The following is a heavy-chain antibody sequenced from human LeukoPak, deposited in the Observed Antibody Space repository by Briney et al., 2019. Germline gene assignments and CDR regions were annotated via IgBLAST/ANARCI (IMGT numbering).Heavy chain of an antibody. Sequence: PSETLSLTCTVSGVSISSGSYYWSWIRQPAGKGLEWIGRIYTSGSTNYNPSLKSRVTISVDTSKNQFSLKLSSVTAADTAVYYCASSEYSSSSPDYWGQGTLVTVSS. J-gene: IGHJ4*02. V-gene: IGHV4-61*02. D-gene: IGHD6-6*01. CDR2: IYTSGST. CDR1: GVSISSGSYY. CDR3: ASSEYSSSSPDY.